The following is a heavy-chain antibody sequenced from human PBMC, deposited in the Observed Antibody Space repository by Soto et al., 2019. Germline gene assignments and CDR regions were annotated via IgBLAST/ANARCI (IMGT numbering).Heavy chain of an antibody. CDR3: VKDHSSSWYPYYYGMDV. J-gene: IGHJ6*02. CDR2: ISSNGGST. D-gene: IGHD6-13*01. V-gene: IGHV3-64D*06. CDR1: GFTFSSYA. Sequence: GGSLRLSCSASGFTFSSYAMHWVRQASGKGLEYVSAISSNGGSTYYADSVKGRFTISRDDSKNTLYLQMSSLRAEDTAVYYCVKDHSSSWYPYYYGMDVWGQGTTVTVSS.